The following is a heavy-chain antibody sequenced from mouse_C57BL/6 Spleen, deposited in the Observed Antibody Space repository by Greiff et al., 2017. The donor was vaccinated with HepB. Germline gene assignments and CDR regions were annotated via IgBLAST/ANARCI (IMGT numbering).Heavy chain of an antibody. CDR2: INPSNGGT. V-gene: IGHV1-53*01. CDR1: GYTFTSYW. Sequence: QVQLQQPGTELVKPGASVKLSCKASGYTFTSYWMHWVKQRPGQGLEWIGNINPSNGGTNYNEKFKGKAILTADKSSSTAYMELRSLTSEDSAVYYCTRFGDYDVSDYWGQGTTLTVSS. J-gene: IGHJ2*01. CDR3: TRFGDYDVSDY. D-gene: IGHD2-4*01.